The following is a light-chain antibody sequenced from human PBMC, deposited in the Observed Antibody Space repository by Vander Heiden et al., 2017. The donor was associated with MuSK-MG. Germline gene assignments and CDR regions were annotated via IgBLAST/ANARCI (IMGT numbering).Light chain of an antibody. CDR2: LGS. J-gene: IGKJ1*01. Sequence: DIVMPQSPLSLPVTPGEPAPISCRSSQSLLHSNGYNYLDWYLQKPGQSPQLLIYLGSNRASGVPDRFSGSGSGTDFTLKISRVEAEDVGVYYCMQALQTPPWTFGQGTKVEIK. CDR1: QSLLHSNGYNY. V-gene: IGKV2-28*01. CDR3: MQALQTPPWT.